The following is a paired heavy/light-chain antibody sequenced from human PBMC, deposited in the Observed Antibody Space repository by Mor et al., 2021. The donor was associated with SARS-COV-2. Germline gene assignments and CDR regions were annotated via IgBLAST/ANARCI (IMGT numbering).Heavy chain of an antibody. Sequence: EVQLVESGGGLVQPGGSLRLSCSASGFTFSSYAMHWVRQAPGKGLEYVSAISSNGGSTYYADSVKGRFTISRDNSKNTLYLQMSSLRAEDTAVYYCVKDEYYYGSGKPYYYYGMDVWGQGTTVTVSS. CDR2: ISSNGGST. CDR1: GFTFSSYA. V-gene: IGHV3-64D*06. J-gene: IGHJ6*02. CDR3: VKDEYYYGSGKPYYYYGMDV. D-gene: IGHD3-10*01.
Light chain of an antibody. Sequence: AIRMTQSPSSFSASTGDRVTITCRASQGISSYLAWYQQKPGKAPKLLIYAASTLQSGVPSRFSGSGSGTDFTLTISCLQSEDFATYYCQQYYSYPLFFGPGTKVDIK. CDR1: QGISSY. CDR3: QQYYSYPLF. V-gene: IGKV1-8*01. CDR2: AAS. J-gene: IGKJ3*01.